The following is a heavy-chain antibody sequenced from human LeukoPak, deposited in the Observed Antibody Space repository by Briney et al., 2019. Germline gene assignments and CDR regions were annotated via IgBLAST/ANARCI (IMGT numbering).Heavy chain of an antibody. CDR1: GYSISSGYY. D-gene: IGHD2-15*01. J-gene: IGHJ5*02. Sequence: SETLSLTCTVSGYSISSGYYWGWIRQPPGKGLEWIGSIYHSGSTYYNPSLKSRVTISVDTSKNQFSLKLSSVTAADTAVYYCARDQAYCSGGSCYLVWFDPWGQGTLVIVSS. CDR3: ARDQAYCSGGSCYLVWFDP. CDR2: IYHSGST. V-gene: IGHV4-38-2*02.